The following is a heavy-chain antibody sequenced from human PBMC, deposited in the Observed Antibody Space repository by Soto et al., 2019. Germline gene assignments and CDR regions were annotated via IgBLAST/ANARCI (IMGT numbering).Heavy chain of an antibody. CDR1: GFTVSSNY. J-gene: IGHJ3*02. V-gene: IGHV3-53*01. CDR3: AGGSVDGTIRDAFDI. CDR2: IYSGGST. Sequence: GGSLRLSCAASGFTVSSNYMSWVRQAPGKGLEWVSVIYSGGSTYYADSVKGRFTISRDNSKNTLYLQMNSLRAEDTAVYYCAGGSVDGTIRDAFDIWGQGTMVTVSS. D-gene: IGHD6-19*01.